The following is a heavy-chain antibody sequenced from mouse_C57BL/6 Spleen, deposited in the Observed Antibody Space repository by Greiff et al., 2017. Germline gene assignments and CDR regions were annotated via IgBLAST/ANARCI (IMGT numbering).Heavy chain of an antibody. CDR2: ISSGSSTI. V-gene: IGHV5-17*01. J-gene: IGHJ4*01. CDR1: GFTFSDYG. Sequence: EVQVVESGGGLVKPGGSLKLSCAASGFTFSDYGMHWVRQAPEKGLEWVAYISSGSSTIYYADTVKGRFTISRDNAKNTPFLQMTRLRSEDTAMYYCARPGYSRDYAMDYWGQGTSVTVSS. D-gene: IGHD2-5*01. CDR3: ARPGYSRDYAMDY.